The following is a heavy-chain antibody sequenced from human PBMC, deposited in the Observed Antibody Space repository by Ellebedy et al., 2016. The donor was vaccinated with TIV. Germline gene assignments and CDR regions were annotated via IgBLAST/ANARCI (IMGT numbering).Heavy chain of an antibody. CDR1: GYIFTGSF. Sequence: AASVKVSCKASGYIFTGSFMHWVRQAPGQGLEWVGWINPNSGGTNYAQKFQGRVTMTRHTYISTAYMELSTLPSDDTALYYCARNWRDVWKSYRYTDAFDIWGQGTMVTVS. V-gene: IGHV1-2*02. J-gene: IGHJ3*02. D-gene: IGHD3-16*02. CDR2: INPNSGGT. CDR3: ARNWRDVWKSYRYTDAFDI.